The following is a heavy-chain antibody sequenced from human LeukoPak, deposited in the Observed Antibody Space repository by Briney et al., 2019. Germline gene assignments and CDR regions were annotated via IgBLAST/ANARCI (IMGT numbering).Heavy chain of an antibody. CDR2: ISSSSSYI. CDR1: GFTFSSYS. V-gene: IGHV3-21*01. Sequence: GGSLRLSRAASGFTFSSYSMNWVRQAPGKGLEWVSSISSSSSYIYYADSVKGRFTISRDNAKNSLYLQMNSLRAEDTAVYYCARDFCSGGSCYTNWFDPWGQGTLVTVSS. J-gene: IGHJ5*02. CDR3: ARDFCSGGSCYTNWFDP. D-gene: IGHD2-15*01.